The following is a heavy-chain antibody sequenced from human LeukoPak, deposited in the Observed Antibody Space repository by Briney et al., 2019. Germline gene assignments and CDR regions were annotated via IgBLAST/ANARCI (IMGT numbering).Heavy chain of an antibody. D-gene: IGHD6-6*01. CDR3: ARVFSAGSSVVDY. CDR2: IYYSGST. J-gene: IGHJ4*02. Sequence: SETLSLTCTVSGGSISSGGYYWSWIRQHPGKGLEWIGYIYYSGSTYYNPSLKSRVTISVDTSKNQFSLKLSSVTAADTAVYYCARVFSAGSSVVDYWGQGTLVTVSS. CDR1: GGSISSGGYY. V-gene: IGHV4-31*03.